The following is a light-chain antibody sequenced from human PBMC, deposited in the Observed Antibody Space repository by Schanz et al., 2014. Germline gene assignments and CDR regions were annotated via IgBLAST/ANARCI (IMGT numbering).Light chain of an antibody. CDR3: AAWDGSLIGYV. V-gene: IGLV1-40*01. CDR1: SSNIGAGHD. Sequence: QSVLTQPPSVSGAPGQRVTISCTGSSSNIGAGHDVHWYQQLPGTAPKLLIYGNSNRPSGVPDRFSGSKSGTSASLAITGLQSDDEADYYCAAWDGSLIGYVFGTGTKLTVL. CDR2: GNS. J-gene: IGLJ1*01.